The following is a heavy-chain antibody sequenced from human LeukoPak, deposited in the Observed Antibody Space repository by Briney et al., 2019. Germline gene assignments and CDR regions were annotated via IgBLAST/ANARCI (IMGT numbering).Heavy chain of an antibody. CDR3: AHKGASYDSSGYYYEDYYYGMDV. D-gene: IGHD3-22*01. CDR1: GFSLSTSGVG. J-gene: IGHJ6*02. V-gene: IGHV2-5*01. Sequence: SGPTLVKPTQNLTLTCTFSGFSLSTSGVGVGWIRQPPGKALEWLALIYWNDDKRYSPSLKSRLTITKDTSKNQVVLTMTNMDPVDTATYYCAHKGASYDSSGYYYEDYYYGMDVWGQGTTVTVSS. CDR2: IYWNDDK.